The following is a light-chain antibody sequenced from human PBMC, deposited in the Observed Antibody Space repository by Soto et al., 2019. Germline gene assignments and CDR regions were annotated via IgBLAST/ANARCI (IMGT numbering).Light chain of an antibody. CDR1: QSISDS. J-gene: IGKJ1*01. CDR2: DVS. V-gene: IGKV1-5*01. CDR3: QQYNSYWT. Sequence: EIQMTQSPSTLSASVRYRFTITCRASQSISDSLAWYQQKPGKAPDLLISDVSSLERGVASRFSGSGSGTEFTLTISNLQPDDFAAYSAQQYNSYWTSGQGTKVDIK.